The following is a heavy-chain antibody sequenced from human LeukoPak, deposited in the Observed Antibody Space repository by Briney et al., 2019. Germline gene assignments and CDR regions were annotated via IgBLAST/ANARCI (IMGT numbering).Heavy chain of an antibody. J-gene: IGHJ6*02. CDR2: ISGSGGST. CDR3: AKHIVVVTAINDYYYGMDV. Sequence: PGGSLRLSCAASGFTFSSYAMSWVRQAPGKGLEWVSAISGSGGSTYYTDSVKGRFTISRDNSENTLYLQMNSLRAEDTAVYYCAKHIVVVTAINDYYYGMDVWGQGTTVTVSS. V-gene: IGHV3-23*01. D-gene: IGHD2-21*02. CDR1: GFTFSSYA.